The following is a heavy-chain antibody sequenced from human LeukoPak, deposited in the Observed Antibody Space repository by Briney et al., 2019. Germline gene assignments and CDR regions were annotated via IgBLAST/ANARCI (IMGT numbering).Heavy chain of an antibody. J-gene: IGHJ4*02. V-gene: IGHV3-30*18. CDR2: ISYDGSNK. CDR3: AKEGITGTMDY. D-gene: IGHD1-7*01. Sequence: GGSLGLSCAASGFTFSSYGMHWVRQAPGKGLEGVAVISYDGSNKYYADSVKGRFTISRDNSKNTLYLQMNSLRAEDTAVYYCAKEGITGTMDYWGQGTLVTVSS. CDR1: GFTFSSYG.